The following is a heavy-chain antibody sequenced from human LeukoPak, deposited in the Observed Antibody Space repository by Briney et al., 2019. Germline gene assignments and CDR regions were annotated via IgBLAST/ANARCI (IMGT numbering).Heavy chain of an antibody. CDR2: ITHSGST. J-gene: IGHJ6*03. V-gene: IGHV4-34*01. CDR1: GGSFSNYY. Sequence: SETLSLTCAVYGGSFSNYYWSWIRQSPGKGLEWIGEITHSGSTNYNPSLKSRVTISVDTSKNQFSLKLSSVTAADTAVYYCARKYSRGMDVWGKGTTVTISS. CDR3: ARKYSRGMDV. D-gene: IGHD2-15*01.